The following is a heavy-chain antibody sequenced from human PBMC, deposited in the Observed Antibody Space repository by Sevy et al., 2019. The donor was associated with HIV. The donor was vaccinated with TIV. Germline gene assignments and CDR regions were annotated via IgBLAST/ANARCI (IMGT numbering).Heavy chain of an antibody. CDR1: GFTFSSYS. V-gene: IGHV3-48*01. J-gene: IGHJ6*04. CDR3: ATQLERRDYYYYGMDV. Sequence: GGSLRLSCAASGFTFSSYSMNWVRQAPGKGLEWVSYISSSSSTIYYADSVKGRFTISRDNAKNSLYLQMNSLRAEDTAVYYCATQLERRDYYYYGMDVWGKGTTVTVSS. D-gene: IGHD1-1*01. CDR2: ISSSSSTI.